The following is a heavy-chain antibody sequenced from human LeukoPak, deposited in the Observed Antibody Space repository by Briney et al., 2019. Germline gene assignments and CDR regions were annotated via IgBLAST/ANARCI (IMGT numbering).Heavy chain of an antibody. CDR3: ARDNLLRSPCDY. Sequence: GGSLRLSCAASGFTFSSYSMNWVRQAPGKGLEWVSSISSSSSYIYYADSVKGRFTISRDNAKNSLYLQMNSLRAEDTAVYYCARDNLLRSPCDYWGQGTLATVSS. CDR1: GFTFSSYS. CDR2: ISSSSSYI. J-gene: IGHJ4*02. V-gene: IGHV3-21*01.